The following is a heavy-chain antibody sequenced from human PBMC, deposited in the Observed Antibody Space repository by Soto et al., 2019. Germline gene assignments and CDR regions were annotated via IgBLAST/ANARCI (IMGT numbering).Heavy chain of an antibody. Sequence: GASVKVSCKASAYTFTSYDINWVRQATGQGLEWMGRMNPNSGNTGYAQKFQGRVTMTRNTAISTVYMELSSLRAEDTAVYYCTTGRAFDYGDYVRYFDYWGQGTLVTVSS. V-gene: IGHV1-8*01. D-gene: IGHD4-17*01. J-gene: IGHJ4*02. CDR1: AYTFTSYD. CDR3: TTGRAFDYGDYVRYFDY. CDR2: MNPNSGNT.